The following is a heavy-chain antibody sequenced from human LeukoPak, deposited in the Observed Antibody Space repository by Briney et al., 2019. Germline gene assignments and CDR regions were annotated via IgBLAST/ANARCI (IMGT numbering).Heavy chain of an antibody. CDR1: GFSFSSYA. J-gene: IGHJ5*02. D-gene: IGHD2-21*02. Sequence: GGSLRLSWAASGFSFSSYAMSWVRQAPGKGLEWDSSISGSGGNTYYAGSVKGRFTISRDNYYNTLSLQMNSLRADDTAVYYCARPIVVVTLRWFDPWGQGTLVTVSS. CDR2: ISGSGGNT. V-gene: IGHV3-23*01. CDR3: ARPIVVVTLRWFDP.